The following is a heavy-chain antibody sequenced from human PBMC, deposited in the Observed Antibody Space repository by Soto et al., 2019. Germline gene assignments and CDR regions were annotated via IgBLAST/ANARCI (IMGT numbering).Heavy chain of an antibody. J-gene: IGHJ6*02. V-gene: IGHV3-23*01. Sequence: WGSLRLSSAASGFTFSTYAMTWVRQAPGKGLEWVSLISNSGDGTYYADSVKGRFTISRDNSQRTLNLQRNSQRAEDTAVYYGGKNGDFWSWGMDVWGQGTTVAVSS. CDR1: GFTFSTYA. CDR3: GKNGDFWSWGMDV. CDR2: ISNSGDGT. D-gene: IGHD3-3*01.